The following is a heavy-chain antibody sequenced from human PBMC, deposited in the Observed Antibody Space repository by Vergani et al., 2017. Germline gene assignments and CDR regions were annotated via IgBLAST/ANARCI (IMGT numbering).Heavy chain of an antibody. CDR2: ISWNSGSI. CDR3: ARADTYYDILTGYDDPYYFDY. J-gene: IGHJ4*02. D-gene: IGHD3-9*01. CDR1: GFTFDDYA. Sequence: EVQLVESGGGLVQPGRSLRLSCAASGFTFDDYAMHWVRQAPGKGLEWVSGISWNSGSIGYADSVKGRFTISRDNAKNSLYLQMNSLRAEDTAVYYCARADTYYDILTGYDDPYYFDYWGQGTLVTVSS. V-gene: IGHV3-9*01.